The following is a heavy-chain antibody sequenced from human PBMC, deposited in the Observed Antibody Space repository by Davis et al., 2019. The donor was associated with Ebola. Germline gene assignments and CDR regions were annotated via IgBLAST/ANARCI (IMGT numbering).Heavy chain of an antibody. J-gene: IGHJ3*02. CDR3: ASLRRTITGMDDGFDI. D-gene: IGHD2-8*02. CDR2: IYPGDSDT. V-gene: IGHV5-51*01. Sequence: GESLKISCKASGYSFTSYWIGWVRQMPGKGLEWMGIIYPGDSDTRYSPSFQGQVTISADKSISTAYLQWSSLKASDSGMYYCASLRRTITGMDDGFDIWGQGTMVTVSS. CDR1: GYSFTSYW.